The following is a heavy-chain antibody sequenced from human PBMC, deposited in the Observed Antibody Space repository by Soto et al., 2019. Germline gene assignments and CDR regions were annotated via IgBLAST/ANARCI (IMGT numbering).Heavy chain of an antibody. V-gene: IGHV1-8*01. CDR3: ARGIGETYGDLGGVDY. J-gene: IGHJ4*02. Sequence: QVQLVQSGAEVKKPGASVKVSCKASGYTFPSYDINWVRQATGQGLEWRGWVNPNSGNAGYAQKFQGRVSMTWNTSISTAYMELSSLRSEDTAAYYCARGIGETYGDLGGVDYWGQGTLVTVSS. D-gene: IGHD4-17*01. CDR1: GYTFPSYD. CDR2: VNPNSGNA.